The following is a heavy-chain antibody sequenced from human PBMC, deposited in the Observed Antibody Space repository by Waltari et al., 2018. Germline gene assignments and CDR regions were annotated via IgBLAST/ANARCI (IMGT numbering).Heavy chain of an antibody. J-gene: IGHJ6*02. Sequence: ELQLEESGGGLVRPGGSLSRSCAASGFSFKHYHMNWVRQAPGKGLEWVASIGRGSTYIFYADSVKGRFTISRDDARNSLFLQLSRLRAEDTAVYFCVRLYSTTSRGGLDVWGPGTTVTVSS. CDR2: IGRGSTYI. CDR1: GFSFKHYH. CDR3: VRLYSTTSRGGLDV. D-gene: IGHD2-2*01. V-gene: IGHV3-21*01.